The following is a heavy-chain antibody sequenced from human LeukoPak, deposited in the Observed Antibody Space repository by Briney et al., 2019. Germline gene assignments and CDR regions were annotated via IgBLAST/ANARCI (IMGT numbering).Heavy chain of an antibody. V-gene: IGHV5-51*01. CDR3: AKSRPPGYCSGGSCYPWFDS. D-gene: IGHD2-15*01. CDR2: IYPGDSDT. J-gene: IGHJ5*01. CDR1: GYSFTSYW. Sequence: GESLKISCKGSGYSFTSYWIAWVRQMPGKGLEWMGIIYPGDSDTRYSPSFQGQVTFSVDKFISIAYVQRSGLKASDTAMYFCAKSRPPGYCSGGSCYPWFDSWGQGTLVTVSS.